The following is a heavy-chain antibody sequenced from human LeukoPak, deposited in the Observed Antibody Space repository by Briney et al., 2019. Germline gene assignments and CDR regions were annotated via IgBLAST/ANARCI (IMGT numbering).Heavy chain of an antibody. Sequence: GGSLRLSCAASGFTFDDYVMHWVRQAPGKGLEWVSGISYNSGTIDYADSVKGRFTISRDNAKNSLYMQMNSLRAEDAALYYCAKDMSPGIAAVCTNLYYNAMDVWGQGTTVTVSS. J-gene: IGHJ6*02. CDR3: AKDMSPGIAAVCTNLYYNAMDV. CDR2: ISYNSGTI. CDR1: GFTFDDYV. V-gene: IGHV3-9*01. D-gene: IGHD6-13*01.